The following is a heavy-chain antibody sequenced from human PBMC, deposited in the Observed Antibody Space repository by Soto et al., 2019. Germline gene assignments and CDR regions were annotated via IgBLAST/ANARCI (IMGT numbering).Heavy chain of an antibody. CDR3: ASNNYDSSGYYIFDY. CDR2: IYYSGST. V-gene: IGHV4-30-4*02. D-gene: IGHD3-22*01. CDR1: GGSISIGDYY. Sequence: PSDTLSLTCTVSGGSISIGDYYWSWIRQPPGKGLEWIGYIYYSGSTYYNPSLKSRVTISVDTSKNQFSLKLSSVTAADTAVYYCASNNYDSSGYYIFDYWGQGTLVTVSS. J-gene: IGHJ4*02.